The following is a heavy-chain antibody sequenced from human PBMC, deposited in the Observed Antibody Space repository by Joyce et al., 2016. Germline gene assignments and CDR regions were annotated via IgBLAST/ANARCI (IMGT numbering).Heavy chain of an antibody. CDR1: GGSISSGDYY. J-gene: IGHJ4*02. CDR2: IYFSGST. V-gene: IGHV4-30-4*01. D-gene: IGHD3-3*01. Sequence: QVQLQESGPGLVKPSQTLSLTCTVPGGSISSGDYYWSWVRQSPGKGLEWIGYIYFSGSTHRNTSLKSRLTISADTSKNQFSLKVRSVTAADTAVYYCARGNGDFWSGYYNYFDYWGQGILVTVSS. CDR3: ARGNGDFWSGYYNYFDY.